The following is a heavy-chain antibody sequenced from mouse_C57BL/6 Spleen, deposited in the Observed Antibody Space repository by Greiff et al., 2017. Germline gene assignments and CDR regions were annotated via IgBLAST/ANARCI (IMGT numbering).Heavy chain of an antibody. CDR1: GFTFSSYA. CDR2: ISDGGSYT. J-gene: IGHJ2*01. V-gene: IGHV5-4*03. D-gene: IGHD2-4*01. CDR3: ARPHDYPRGGEYYFDY. Sequence: EVKLMESGGGLVKPGGSLKLSCAASGFTFSSYALSWVRPTPEKRLEWVATISDGGSYTYYPDNVKGRFTISRDNAKNNLYLQMSHLKSEDTAMYYWARPHDYPRGGEYYFDYWGQGTTLTVSS.